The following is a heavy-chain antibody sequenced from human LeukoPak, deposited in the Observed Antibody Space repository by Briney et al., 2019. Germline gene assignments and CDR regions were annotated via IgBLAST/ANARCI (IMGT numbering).Heavy chain of an antibody. D-gene: IGHD3-10*01. Sequence: SETLSLTCAVYGGSFSGYYWSWIRQPPGKGLEWIGEINHSGSTNYNPSLKSRVTISVDTSKNQFSLKLMSVTAADTAVYYCARDSGTTGEVKFDPWGQGILVTVPS. CDR2: INHSGST. CDR1: GGSFSGYY. J-gene: IGHJ5*02. V-gene: IGHV4-34*01. CDR3: ARDSGTTGEVKFDP.